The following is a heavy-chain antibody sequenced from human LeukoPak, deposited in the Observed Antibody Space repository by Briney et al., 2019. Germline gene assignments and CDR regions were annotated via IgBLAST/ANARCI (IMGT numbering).Heavy chain of an antibody. CDR2: FSGSGGST. CDR1: GFTFSRYA. V-gene: IGHV3-23*01. Sequence: GGSLRLSCAASGFTFSRYAMRWVRQAPGKGLEWVSAFSGSGGSTYYADSVKGRFTISRDNSKNTLYLQMNSLRAEDTAVYYCAKDSTTVVVPVFDYWGQGTLVTVSS. D-gene: IGHD2-2*01. J-gene: IGHJ4*02. CDR3: AKDSTTVVVPVFDY.